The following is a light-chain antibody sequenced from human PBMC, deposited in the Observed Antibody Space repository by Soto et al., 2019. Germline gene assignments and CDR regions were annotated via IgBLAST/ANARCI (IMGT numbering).Light chain of an antibody. J-gene: IGLJ3*02. Sequence: QSALAQPASVSGSPGQSITISCTATSSDVGSSYLVSWYQQHPGKAPKLMIYEGSKRPSGISNRFSGSKSGNTASLTISGLQAEDEADYYCCSYAGSCRVFGGGTKLTVL. CDR2: EGS. V-gene: IGLV2-23*01. CDR3: CSYAGSCRV. CDR1: SSDVGSSYL.